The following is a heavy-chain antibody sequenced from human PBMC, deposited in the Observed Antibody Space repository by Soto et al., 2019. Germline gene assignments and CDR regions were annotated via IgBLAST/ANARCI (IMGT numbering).Heavy chain of an antibody. V-gene: IGHV2-5*02. CDR1: GFSLNTRAVG. J-gene: IGHJ4*02. CDR2: IYWDDNK. Sequence: QITLEESGPALVKPTQTLTLTCTFSGFSLNTRAVGLGWIRQPPGKALEWLAFIYWDDNKYYSPSLKSRLTITKDTSKNQVVLTMTNTGPVDTATYYCAHGAGWLFDYWGQGSQVTVSS. D-gene: IGHD6-19*01. CDR3: AHGAGWLFDY.